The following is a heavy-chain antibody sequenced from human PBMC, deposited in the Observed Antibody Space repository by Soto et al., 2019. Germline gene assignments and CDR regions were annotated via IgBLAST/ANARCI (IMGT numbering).Heavy chain of an antibody. J-gene: IGHJ4*02. CDR2: ISGSGGST. D-gene: IGHD6-13*01. Sequence: PGGSLRLSCAASGFTFSNYAMSWVRQAPGKGLEWVSAISGSGGSTFYADSVKGRFTISRDNSKDTLYLQMNSLRAEDTAVYYCARDQEQPGYWGQGTLVTVSS. V-gene: IGHV3-23*01. CDR3: ARDQEQPGY. CDR1: GFTFSNYA.